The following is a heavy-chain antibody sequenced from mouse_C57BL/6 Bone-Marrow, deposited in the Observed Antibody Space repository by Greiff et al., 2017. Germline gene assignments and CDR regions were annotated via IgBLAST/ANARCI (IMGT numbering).Heavy chain of an antibody. Sequence: QVQLQQPGTELVKPGASVKLSCKASGYTFTSYWMHWVKQRPGQGLEWIGNINPSNGGTNYNEKFKSKATLTVDKSSSTAYMQLSSLTSEDSSVYYCARGTTVVYWYFGVWGTGTTVTVSS. V-gene: IGHV1-53*01. CDR3: ARGTTVVYWYFGV. CDR2: INPSNGGT. D-gene: IGHD1-1*01. CDR1: GYTFTSYW. J-gene: IGHJ1*03.